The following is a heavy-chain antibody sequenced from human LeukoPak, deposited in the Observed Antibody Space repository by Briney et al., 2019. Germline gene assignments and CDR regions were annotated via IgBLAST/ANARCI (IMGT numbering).Heavy chain of an antibody. CDR1: GFTLSSYW. CDR2: IKDDGSEK. Sequence: GGSLRLSCAASGFTLSSYWMSWVRQAPGKGLDWLANIKDDGSEKYYVDSVKGRFTISRDNAKNSLYLQMNSLRVEGTAAYYCARWKLSPRPSHLDYWGQGTLVTVSS. CDR3: ARWKLSPRPSHLDY. V-gene: IGHV3-7*05. D-gene: IGHD6-6*01. J-gene: IGHJ4*02.